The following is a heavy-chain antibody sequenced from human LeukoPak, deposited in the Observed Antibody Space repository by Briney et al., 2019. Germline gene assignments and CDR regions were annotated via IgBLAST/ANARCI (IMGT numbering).Heavy chain of an antibody. V-gene: IGHV3-11*01. Sequence: GGSLRLSCAASGFTFSDYYMSWIRQAPGKGLEWVSYISSSGSTIYYADSVKGRFTISRDNAKNSLYLQMNSLRAEDTALYYCAKDTMTLPADAFDIWGQGTMVTVSS. D-gene: IGHD3-22*01. CDR2: ISSSGSTI. CDR1: GFTFSDYY. CDR3: AKDTMTLPADAFDI. J-gene: IGHJ3*02.